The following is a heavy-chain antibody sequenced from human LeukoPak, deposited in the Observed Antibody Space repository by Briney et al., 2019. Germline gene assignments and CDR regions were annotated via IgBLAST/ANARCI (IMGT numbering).Heavy chain of an antibody. D-gene: IGHD5-24*01. CDR2: ISSSSSYI. CDR1: GFTFSSYS. CDR3: AGVEMATNAFDI. V-gene: IGHV3-21*01. J-gene: IGHJ3*02. Sequence: TGGSLRLSCAASGFTFSSYSMNWVRQAPGKGLEWVSSISSSSSYIYYADSVKGRFTISRDNAKNSLYLQMNSLRAEDTAVYYCAGVEMATNAFDIWGQGTMVTVSS.